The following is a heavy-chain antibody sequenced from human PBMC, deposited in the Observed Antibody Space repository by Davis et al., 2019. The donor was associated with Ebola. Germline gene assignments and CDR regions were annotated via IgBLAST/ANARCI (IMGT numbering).Heavy chain of an antibody. Sequence: SVKVSCKASGYTFSAYWLHWVRQAPGQGLEWMGRIIPILILTDYAQRFQGRVTITADKSTSTAYMELSNLRSEDTAVYYCASRLTTVTTVFEYWGQGTLITVSS. D-gene: IGHD4-17*01. CDR1: GYTFSAYW. CDR2: IIPILILT. CDR3: ASRLTTVTTVFEY. J-gene: IGHJ4*02. V-gene: IGHV1-69*02.